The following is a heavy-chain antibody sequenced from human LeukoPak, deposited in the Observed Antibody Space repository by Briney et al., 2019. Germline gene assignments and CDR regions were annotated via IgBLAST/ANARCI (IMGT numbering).Heavy chain of an antibody. D-gene: IGHD6-13*01. V-gene: IGHV4-59*01. J-gene: IGHJ3*02. CDR2: IYPSGST. Sequence: PSETLSLTCTVSGASISNYYWSWIRQPPGKGLEWIGYIYPSGSTYYNPSLKSRVTISADADKSQFSLELRSVTAADTAVYYCARDQISTTWYGAFDIWGQGTMVSVSS. CDR3: ARDQISTTWYGAFDI. CDR1: GASISNYY.